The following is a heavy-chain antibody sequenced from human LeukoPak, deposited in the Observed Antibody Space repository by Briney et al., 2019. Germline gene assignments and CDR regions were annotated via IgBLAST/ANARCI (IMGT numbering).Heavy chain of an antibody. CDR1: GGSISSYY. CDR2: IYYSGST. V-gene: IGHV4-59*01. Sequence: SETLSLTCTVSGGSISSYYWSWIRQPPGKGLEWIGYIYYSGSTNYNPSLKSRVTISVDTSKSQFSLKLSSVTAADTAVYYCARVGSYYDFWSGYSSHYYYYMDVWGKGTTVTVSS. CDR3: ARVGSYYDFWSGYSSHYYYYMDV. J-gene: IGHJ6*03. D-gene: IGHD3-3*01.